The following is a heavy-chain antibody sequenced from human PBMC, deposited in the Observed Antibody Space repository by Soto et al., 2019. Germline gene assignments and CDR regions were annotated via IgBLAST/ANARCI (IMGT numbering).Heavy chain of an antibody. D-gene: IGHD5-12*01. CDR1: GYTFTSYG. V-gene: IGHV1-18*01. CDR2: ISAYNGNT. CDR3: ARAGGSRGYDWGGRGY. Sequence: QVQLVQSGAEVKKPGASVKVSCKASGYTFTSYGISWVRQAPGQGLEWMGWISAYNGNTNYAQKLQGRVTMTTDTXTXXGYMELRSLRSDDTAVYYCARAGGSRGYDWGGRGYWGQGTLVTVSS. J-gene: IGHJ4*02.